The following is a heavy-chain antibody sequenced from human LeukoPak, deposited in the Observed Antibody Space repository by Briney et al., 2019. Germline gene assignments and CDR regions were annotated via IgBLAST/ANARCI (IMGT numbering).Heavy chain of an antibody. D-gene: IGHD2-21*02. CDR1: GFTFSSYS. J-gene: IGHJ4*02. V-gene: IGHV3-21*01. Sequence: GGSLRLSCAASGFTFSSYSMNWVRQAPGKGQEWVSSISSSSSYIYYAYSMKGRFTISRDNAKNSLYLQMNSLRAEDTAVYYCARDQIAYCGGDCKLVAFDYWGQGTLVTVSS. CDR2: ISSSSSYI. CDR3: ARDQIAYCGGDCKLVAFDY.